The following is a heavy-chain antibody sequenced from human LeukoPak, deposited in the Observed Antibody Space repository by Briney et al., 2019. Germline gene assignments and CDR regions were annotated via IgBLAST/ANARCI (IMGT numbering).Heavy chain of an antibody. D-gene: IGHD3-22*01. CDR2: FDPEDGET. J-gene: IGHJ5*02. Sequence: GPVKVSCKVSGYTLTELSMHWVRQAPGKGLEWMGGFDPEDGETIYAQKFQGRVTMTEDTSTDTAYMELSSLRSEDTAVYYCATLPLQSVVGLLLVGLPYWFDPWGQGTLVTVPS. CDR3: ATLPLQSVVGLLLVGLPYWFDP. CDR1: GYTLTELS. V-gene: IGHV1-24*01.